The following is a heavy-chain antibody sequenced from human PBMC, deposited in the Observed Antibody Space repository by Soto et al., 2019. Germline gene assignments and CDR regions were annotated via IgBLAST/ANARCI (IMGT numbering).Heavy chain of an antibody. Sequence: ASVKVSCKASGYTFTGYFFHWVRQAPGQGLEWMGWINPNSGGTNYAQKFQGRVTMTRDTSIGTAYMELSRLRSDDTAVYYCARSGYCSSTTCLNWFDPWGQGTLVTVSS. V-gene: IGHV1-2*02. CDR1: GYTFTGYF. D-gene: IGHD2-2*01. J-gene: IGHJ5*02. CDR3: ARSGYCSSTTCLNWFDP. CDR2: INPNSGGT.